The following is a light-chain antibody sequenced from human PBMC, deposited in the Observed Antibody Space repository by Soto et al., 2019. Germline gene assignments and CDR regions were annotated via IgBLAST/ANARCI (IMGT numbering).Light chain of an antibody. CDR2: RAS. J-gene: IGKJ2*01. V-gene: IGKV1-5*03. CDR1: QSINSW. Sequence: DFQMTQSPSTLSASVGDRVTITCRASQSINSWLSWYQQQPGTTPKLLLYRASNLQSGVPSRFAGSGSGPEFTLTINSLQPGDYARYYCQQYNAHPYTFGQGTKLEIK. CDR3: QQYNAHPYT.